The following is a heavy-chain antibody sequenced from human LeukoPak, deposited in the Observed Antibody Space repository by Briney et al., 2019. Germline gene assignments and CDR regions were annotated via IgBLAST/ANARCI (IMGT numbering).Heavy chain of an antibody. Sequence: PGGSLRLSCAASGFTFSTYGMSWVRQSPGEGPEWVAAISGSASGHITNYADSVMGRFTISRDNNKGTVYLQMNSLRVEDTAVYYCANHRSAFEFWGQGTLVTVSS. V-gene: IGHV3-23*01. CDR3: ANHRSAFEF. CDR2: ISGSASGHIT. J-gene: IGHJ4*02. CDR1: GFTFSTYG. D-gene: IGHD3-3*02.